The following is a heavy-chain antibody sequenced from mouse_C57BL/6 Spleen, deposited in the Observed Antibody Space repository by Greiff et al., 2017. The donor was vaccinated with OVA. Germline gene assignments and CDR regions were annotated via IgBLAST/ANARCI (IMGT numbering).Heavy chain of an antibody. CDR1: GFTFSSYA. CDR2: ISDGGSYT. J-gene: IGHJ1*03. CDR3: ARDGAPWYFDV. V-gene: IGHV5-4*01. Sequence: EVQRVESGGGLVKPGGSLKLSCAASGFTFSSYAMSWVRQTPEKRLEWVATISDGGSYTYYPDNVKGRFTISRDNAKNNLYLQMSHLKSEDTAMYYCARDGAPWYFDVWGTGTTVTVSS.